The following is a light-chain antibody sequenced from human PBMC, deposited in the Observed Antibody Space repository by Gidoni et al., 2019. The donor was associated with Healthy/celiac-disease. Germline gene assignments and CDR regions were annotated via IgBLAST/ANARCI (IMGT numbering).Light chain of an antibody. CDR1: QSVLYSSNNKNY. V-gene: IGKV4-1*01. J-gene: IGKJ2*02. Sequence: DILMTQSPDSLAVSLGERATINCKSSQSVLYSSNNKNYLAWYQQKPGQPPKLLIYWASTRESGVPDRFSGSGSGKDLTLTISSLQAEDVAVYYCQQYYSTLWTFGQGTKLEIK. CDR2: WAS. CDR3: QQYYSTLWT.